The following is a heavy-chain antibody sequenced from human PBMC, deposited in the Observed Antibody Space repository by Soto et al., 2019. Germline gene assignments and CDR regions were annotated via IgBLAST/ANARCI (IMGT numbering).Heavy chain of an antibody. CDR2: IYPGDSDT. V-gene: IGHV5-51*01. J-gene: IGHJ4*02. Sequence: GETLKISCKGSGYSFTSYWISWVRQMPGKGLEWMGIIYPGDSDTRYSPSFQGQVTISADKSISTAYLQWSSLKASDTAMYYCARHPPLGYCSSTSCYVSPPDYWGQGALVTVSS. CDR1: GYSFTSYW. CDR3: ARHPPLGYCSSTSCYVSPPDY. D-gene: IGHD2-2*01.